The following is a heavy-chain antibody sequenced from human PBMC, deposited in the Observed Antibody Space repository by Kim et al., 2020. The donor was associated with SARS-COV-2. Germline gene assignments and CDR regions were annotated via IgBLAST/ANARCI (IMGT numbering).Heavy chain of an antibody. Sequence: ASVKVSCKVSGYTLTELSMHWVRQAPGKGLEWMGGFDPEDGETIYARKFRGRVTMTEDTSTDTAYMELSSLRSEDTAVYYCATSIVVVPAAMMRTNYYYYYGIDVWGQGTTVTVSA. CDR3: ATSIVVVPAAMMRTNYYYYYGIDV. V-gene: IGHV1-24*01. D-gene: IGHD2-2*01. CDR1: GYTLTELS. CDR2: FDPEDGET. J-gene: IGHJ6*01.